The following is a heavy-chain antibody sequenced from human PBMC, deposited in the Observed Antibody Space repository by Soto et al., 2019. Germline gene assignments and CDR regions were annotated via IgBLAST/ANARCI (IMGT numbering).Heavy chain of an antibody. CDR2: ISAYNGNT. V-gene: IGHV1-18*04. J-gene: IGHJ6*02. D-gene: IGHD6-13*01. CDR1: GYTFTSYG. CDR3: AREGKIAAAFSYDYGMDV. Sequence: ASVKVSCKASGYTFTSYGISWVRQAPGQGLEWMGWISAYNGNTNYAQKLQGRVTMTTDTSTSTAYMELRSLRSDDTAVYYCAREGKIAAAFSYDYGMDVWGQGNTVTVSS.